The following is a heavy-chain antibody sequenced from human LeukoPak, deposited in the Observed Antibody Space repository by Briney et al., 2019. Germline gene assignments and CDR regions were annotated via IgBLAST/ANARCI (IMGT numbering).Heavy chain of an antibody. CDR2: ISWNSGSI. CDR3: ARGGGFIDY. V-gene: IGHV3-9*01. CDR1: GFTFDDYA. J-gene: IGHJ4*02. D-gene: IGHD3-16*01. Sequence: GGSLRLSCAASGFTFDDYAMHWVRQAPGKGLEWVSGISWNSGSIGYADSVKGRFTISRDNAKNSLYLQMNSLRAEDTAVYSCARGGGFIDYWGQGTLVTVSS.